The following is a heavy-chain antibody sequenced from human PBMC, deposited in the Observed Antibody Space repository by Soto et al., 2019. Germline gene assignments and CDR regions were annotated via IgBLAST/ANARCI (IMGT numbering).Heavy chain of an antibody. CDR1: GGSISSYY. CDR3: ARDCEVTTLMRVDNWFDP. V-gene: IGHV4-59*01. CDR2: IYYSGST. J-gene: IGHJ5*02. Sequence: PSETLSLTCTVSGGSISSYYWSWIRQPPGKGLEWIGYIYYSGSTNYNPSLKSRVTISVDTSKNQFSLKLSSVTAADTAVYYCARDCEVTTLMRVDNWFDPWGQGTLVTVSS. D-gene: IGHD4-17*01.